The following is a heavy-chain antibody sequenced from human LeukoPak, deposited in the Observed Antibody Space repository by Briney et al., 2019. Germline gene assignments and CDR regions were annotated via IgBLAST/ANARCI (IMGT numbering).Heavy chain of an antibody. J-gene: IGHJ6*03. V-gene: IGHV1-8*03. CDR2: MNPNSGNT. CDR1: GYTFTSYD. D-gene: IGHD3-3*01. Sequence: ASVKVSCKASGYTFTSYDINWVRQATGQGLEWMGWMNPNSGNTGYAQKFQGRVTITRNTSISTAYMELSSLRSEDTAVYYCARIDYDFWSGCNYMDVWGKGTTVTVSS. CDR3: ARIDYDFWSGCNYMDV.